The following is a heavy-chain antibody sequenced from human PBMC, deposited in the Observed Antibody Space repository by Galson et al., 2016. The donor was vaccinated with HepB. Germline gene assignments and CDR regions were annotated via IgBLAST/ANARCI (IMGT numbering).Heavy chain of an antibody. CDR3: AKVATPNRNYENWFDS. Sequence: SLRLSCAASGFTFINYAMTWVRQAPGKGLEWVSSISGSGGSTYYADSVKGRFTISRDNSKNTLYLQMNSLRAEDTAVYYCAKVATPNRNYENWFDSWGQGTLVTVSS. CDR2: ISGSGGST. J-gene: IGHJ5*01. D-gene: IGHD4-11*01. CDR1: GFTFINYA. V-gene: IGHV3-23*01.